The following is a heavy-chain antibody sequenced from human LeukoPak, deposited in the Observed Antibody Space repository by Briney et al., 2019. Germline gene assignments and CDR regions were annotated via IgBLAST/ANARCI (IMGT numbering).Heavy chain of an antibody. D-gene: IGHD3-22*01. Sequence: GASVKVSCKASGYTFTGYYIRWVRQAPGQGLEWRGWINPNSGGTNYAQKFQGRVTMTRDTSIRTAYMELSRLRSDDTAVYYCARGQPVNYYDSSGDLDYWGQGTLVTVSS. CDR3: ARGQPVNYYDSSGDLDY. V-gene: IGHV1-2*02. CDR2: INPNSGGT. J-gene: IGHJ4*02. CDR1: GYTFTGYY.